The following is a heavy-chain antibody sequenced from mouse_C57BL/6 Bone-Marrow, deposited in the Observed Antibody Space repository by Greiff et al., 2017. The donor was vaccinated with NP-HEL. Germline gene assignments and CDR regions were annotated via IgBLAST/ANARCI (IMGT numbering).Heavy chain of an antibody. D-gene: IGHD2-1*01. CDR2: IWSGGST. J-gene: IGHJ4*01. CDR3: ARKYGNYHDAMDY. V-gene: IGHV2-2*01. CDR1: GFSLTSYG. Sequence: VKVVESGPGLVQPSQSLSITCTVSGFSLTSYGVHWVRQSPGKGLEWLGVIWSGGSTDYNAAFISRLSISKDNSKSQVFFKMNSLQADDTAIYYCARKYGNYHDAMDYWGQGTSVTVSS.